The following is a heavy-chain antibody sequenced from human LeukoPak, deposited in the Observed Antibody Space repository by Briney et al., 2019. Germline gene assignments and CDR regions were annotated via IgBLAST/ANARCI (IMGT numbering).Heavy chain of an antibody. Sequence: ASVKVSCKASGYTFTNYFMHWVRQAPGQGLEWMGIINPSGGTTAYAQKFQGRVTITADESTSTAYMELSSLRSEDTAVYYCARLTGSGYYIDYWGQGTLVTVSS. CDR1: GYTFTNYF. J-gene: IGHJ4*02. CDR2: INPSGGTT. V-gene: IGHV1-46*01. CDR3: ARLTGSGYYIDY. D-gene: IGHD3-3*01.